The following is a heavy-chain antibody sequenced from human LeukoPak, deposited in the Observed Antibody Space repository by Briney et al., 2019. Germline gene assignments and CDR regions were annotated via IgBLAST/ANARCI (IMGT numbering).Heavy chain of an antibody. CDR3: ARHVRGVVGASYAFDI. J-gene: IGHJ3*02. D-gene: IGHD1-26*01. V-gene: IGHV4-4*09. CDR1: GGSISSYY. Sequence: PSETLSLTCTVSGGSISSYYWSWIRQPPGKGLEWIGYIYTSGSTNYNPSLKSRVTISVDTSKNQFSLKLSSVTAADTAVYYCARHVRGVVGASYAFDIWGQGTMVTVSS. CDR2: IYTSGST.